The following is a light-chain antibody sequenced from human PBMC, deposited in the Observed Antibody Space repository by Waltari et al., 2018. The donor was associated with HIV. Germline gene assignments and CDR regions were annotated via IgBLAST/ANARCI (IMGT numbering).Light chain of an antibody. CDR1: TIGRRS. CDR3: QVWDSDSDHYV. Sequence: SFVLTQPPSVSVAPGQTATITCGGNTIGRRSVHWYQQKPGQAPVLVIYYNDDRPSGIPERFSGSKSGNTATPTITRVEVGDEADYYCQVWDSDSDHYVFGTGTEVTVL. J-gene: IGLJ1*01. CDR2: YND. V-gene: IGLV3-21*02.